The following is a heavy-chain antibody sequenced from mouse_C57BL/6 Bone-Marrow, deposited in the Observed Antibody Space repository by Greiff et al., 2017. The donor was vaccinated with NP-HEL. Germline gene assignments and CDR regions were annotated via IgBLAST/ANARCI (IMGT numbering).Heavy chain of an antibody. CDR2: IYPRDGST. CDR1: GYTFTSYD. J-gene: IGHJ4*01. CDR3: ALPYYYGSSYAMDY. D-gene: IGHD1-1*01. V-gene: IGHV1-85*01. Sequence: VQRVESGPELVKPGASVKLSCKASGYTFTSYDINWVKQRPGQGLEWIGWIYPRDGSTKYNEKFKGKATLTVDTSSSTAYMELHSLTSEDSAVYFCALPYYYGSSYAMDYWGQGTSVTVSS.